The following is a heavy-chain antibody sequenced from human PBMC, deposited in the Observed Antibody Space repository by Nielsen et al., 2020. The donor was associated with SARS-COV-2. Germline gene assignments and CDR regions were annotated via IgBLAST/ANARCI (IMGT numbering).Heavy chain of an antibody. V-gene: IGHV3-30*02. CDR1: GYTFTSYA. J-gene: IGHJ2*01. CDR3: AKEGEDDF. CDR2: IRSDESNK. Sequence: GESLRLSCAASGYTFTSYAMSWVRQAPGKGLEWVAFIRSDESNKYYAESVKGRFTISRDNSKNTVYLQMNSLRAEDTAVYYCAKEGEDDFWGCGTLVTVSS. D-gene: IGHD3-10*01.